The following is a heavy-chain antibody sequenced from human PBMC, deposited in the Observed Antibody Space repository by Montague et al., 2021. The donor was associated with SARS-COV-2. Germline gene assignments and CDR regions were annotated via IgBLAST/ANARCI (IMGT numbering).Heavy chain of an antibody. Sequence: SETLSLTCTVSGGAVSSSSYYWGWIRQPPGRGLEWVGGIYYSGSTYYNPSLKSRVTISVDTSKNQFSLKLSSVTAADTAVYYCASDYFFAMWVGVYSYGMDVWGQGTTVTVSS. CDR2: IYYSGST. J-gene: IGHJ6*02. CDR1: GGAVSSSSYY. CDR3: ASDYFFAMWVGVYSYGMDV. D-gene: IGHD5/OR15-5a*01. V-gene: IGHV4-39*07.